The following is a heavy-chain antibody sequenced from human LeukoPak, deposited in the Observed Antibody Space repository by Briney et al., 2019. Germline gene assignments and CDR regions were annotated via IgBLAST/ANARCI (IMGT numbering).Heavy chain of an antibody. V-gene: IGHV1-8*01. Sequence: GASVKVSCKASGYTFTSYDINWVRQATGQGLEWMGWMNPNSGNTGYAQKFQGRVTMTRNTSISTAYMELSSLRSEDTAVYYCARARVAAGTVLDYWGQGTLVTVSS. CDR3: ARARVAAGTVLDY. D-gene: IGHD6-13*01. CDR2: MNPNSGNT. CDR1: GYTFTSYD. J-gene: IGHJ4*02.